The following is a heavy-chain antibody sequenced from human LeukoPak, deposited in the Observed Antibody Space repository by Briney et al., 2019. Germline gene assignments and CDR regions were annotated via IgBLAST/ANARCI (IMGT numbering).Heavy chain of an antibody. Sequence: GASVKVSCKASGYTFTSYYMHWVRQAPGQGLEWMGIINPSGGSTSYAQKFQGRVTMTRDTSTSTVYMELSSLRSEDTAVYYCARRIPDDYDILTGYSNDGMDVWGQGTTVTVSS. CDR1: GYTFTSYY. CDR2: INPSGGST. V-gene: IGHV1-46*01. CDR3: ARRIPDDYDILTGYSNDGMDV. J-gene: IGHJ6*02. D-gene: IGHD3-9*01.